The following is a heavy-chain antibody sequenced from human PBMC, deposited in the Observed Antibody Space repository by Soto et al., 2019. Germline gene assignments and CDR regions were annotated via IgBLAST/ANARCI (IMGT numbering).Heavy chain of an antibody. J-gene: IGHJ3*02. D-gene: IGHD3-3*01. Sequence: QVQLVQSGAEVKKPGSSVKVSCKASGGTFSSYTISWVRQAPGQGLEWMGRIIPILGIANYAQKFQGRVTITADKSTSTAYMELSSLRSEDTAVYYCASTPYEPPLEFLEWLSPWNAFDIWGQGTMVTVSS. CDR3: ASTPYEPPLEFLEWLSPWNAFDI. CDR1: GGTFSSYT. V-gene: IGHV1-69*02. CDR2: IIPILGIA.